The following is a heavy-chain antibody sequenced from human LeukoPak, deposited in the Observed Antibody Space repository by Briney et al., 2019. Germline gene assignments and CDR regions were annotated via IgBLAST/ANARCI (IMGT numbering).Heavy chain of an antibody. V-gene: IGHV3-48*04. Sequence: GGSLRLSCAASGFTFSSYSMNWVRQAPGKGLEWVSYISSSSSTIYYADSVKGRFTISRDNAKNSLYLQMNSLRAEDTAVYYCAKDLDTALGDYYYGMDVWGQGTTVTVSS. CDR3: AKDLDTALGDYYYGMDV. J-gene: IGHJ6*02. CDR1: GFTFSSYS. D-gene: IGHD5-18*01. CDR2: ISSSSSTI.